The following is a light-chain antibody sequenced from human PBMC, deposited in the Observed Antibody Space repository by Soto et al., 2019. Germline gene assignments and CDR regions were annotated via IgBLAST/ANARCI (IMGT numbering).Light chain of an antibody. V-gene: IGLV2-14*01. CDR1: RSDIGDSNF. CDR2: EVN. CDR3: ASFRSGTILV. Sequence: QSVLTQPASVSGSPGQSVTISCTGPRSDIGDSNFISWYQHSPGKAPRLLIYEVNNRPSGVSRRFSGSKAGNTASLTISGLLEDDEADYFCASFRSGTILVFGSGTKLTAL. J-gene: IGLJ1*01.